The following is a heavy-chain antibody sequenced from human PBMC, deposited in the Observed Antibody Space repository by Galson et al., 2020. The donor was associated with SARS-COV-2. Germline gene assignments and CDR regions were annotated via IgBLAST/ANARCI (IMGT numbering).Heavy chain of an antibody. CDR2: ISYDGSNK. Sequence: GGSLRLSCAASGFTFSSYAMHWVRQAPGKGLEWVAVISYDGSNKYYADSVKGRFTISRDNSKNTLYLQMNSLRAEDTAVYYCARDLTARFDYWGQGTLVTVSS. CDR1: GFTFSSYA. J-gene: IGHJ4*02. D-gene: IGHD6-6*01. CDR3: ARDLTARFDY. V-gene: IGHV3-30*04.